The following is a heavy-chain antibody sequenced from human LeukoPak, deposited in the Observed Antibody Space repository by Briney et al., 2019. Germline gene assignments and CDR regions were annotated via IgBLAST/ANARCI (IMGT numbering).Heavy chain of an antibody. Sequence: GESLRLSCAASGFPFTTYWLAWVRQPPGKGLEWVANIKQDGTEKYYVDSVKGRFTISRDNAKNSLYLQMNSLRAEDTAVYYCASTVLLWFGESHAADYWGQGTLVTVSS. D-gene: IGHD3-10*01. CDR3: ASTVLLWFGESHAADY. V-gene: IGHV3-7*01. J-gene: IGHJ4*02. CDR2: IKQDGTEK. CDR1: GFPFTTYW.